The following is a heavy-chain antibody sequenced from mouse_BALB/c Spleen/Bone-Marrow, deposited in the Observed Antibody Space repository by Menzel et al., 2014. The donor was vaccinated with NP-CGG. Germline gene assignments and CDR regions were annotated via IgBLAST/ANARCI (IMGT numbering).Heavy chain of an antibody. Sequence: VKLVESGPGLVAPSQSLSITCTVSGFSLTSCGVHWVRQPPGKGLEWLGVIWAGGSTNYNSALMSRLSISKDNSKSQVFLKMNSLQTDDTAMYYCAREGGYYYGSRVAWFAYWGQGTLVTVSA. CDR1: GFSLTSCG. CDR3: AREGGYYYGSRVAWFAY. D-gene: IGHD1-1*01. J-gene: IGHJ3*01. CDR2: IWAGGST. V-gene: IGHV2-9*02.